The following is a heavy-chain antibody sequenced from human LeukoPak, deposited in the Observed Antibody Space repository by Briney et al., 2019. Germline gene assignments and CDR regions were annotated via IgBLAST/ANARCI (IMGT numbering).Heavy chain of an antibody. CDR3: AREALGWISATNGDLSAIYI. CDR2: VNSDGSST. V-gene: IGHV3-74*03. D-gene: IGHD2-21*01. J-gene: IGHJ3*02. CDR1: GVTISHYW. Sequence: PGGSLTLSCTVSGVTISHYWMHWIRQAPGRGLVWVSRVNSDGSSTEYADSVKGRFTISRDNAKNTLYLQMSSLRDEDTAVYYCAREALGWISATNGDLSAIYIWGQVTVVTVSS.